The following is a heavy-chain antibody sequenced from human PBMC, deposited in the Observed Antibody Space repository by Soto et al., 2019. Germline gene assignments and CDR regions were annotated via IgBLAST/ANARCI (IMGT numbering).Heavy chain of an antibody. V-gene: IGHV3-48*01. J-gene: IGHJ4*02. CDR1: GFTFSSYS. Sequence: GGSLRLSCAASGFTFSSYSMNWVRQAPGKGLEWVSYISGSSSTMCYADSVRGRFTISRDNAKNSLYLQMNSLRAEDTAVFYCAREIGYSSGRPNFDYWGQGALVTVSS. CDR3: AREIGYSSGRPNFDY. CDR2: ISGSSSTM. D-gene: IGHD2-15*01.